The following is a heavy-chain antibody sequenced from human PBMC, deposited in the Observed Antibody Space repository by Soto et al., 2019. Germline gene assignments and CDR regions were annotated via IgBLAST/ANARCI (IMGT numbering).Heavy chain of an antibody. CDR3: ARVIVGDSSGYPYYYYGMDV. D-gene: IGHD3-22*01. Sequence: ASVKVSCKASGYTFTSYGISWVRQAPGQGLEWMGWISAYNGNTNYAQKLQGRVTMTTDTSTSTAYMELRSLRSDDTAVYYCARVIVGDSSGYPYYYYGMDVWGQGSTVTVSS. CDR2: ISAYNGNT. V-gene: IGHV1-18*01. J-gene: IGHJ6*02. CDR1: GYTFTSYG.